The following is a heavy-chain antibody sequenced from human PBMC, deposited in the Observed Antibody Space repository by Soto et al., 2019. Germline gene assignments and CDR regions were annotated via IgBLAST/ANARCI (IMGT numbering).Heavy chain of an antibody. V-gene: IGHV4-61*01. J-gene: IGHJ3*02. CDR1: GGSVSSGSYY. CDR2: IYYSGST. D-gene: IGHD3-22*01. CDR3: VRRLYYYDSYAIDI. Sequence: SETLSLTCTVSGGSVSSGSYYWSWIRQPPGKGLEWIGYIYYSGSTNYNPSLKSRVTISVDTSKNQFSLKLSSVTAADTAVYYCVRRLYYYDSYAIDIWGQGTMVTVSS.